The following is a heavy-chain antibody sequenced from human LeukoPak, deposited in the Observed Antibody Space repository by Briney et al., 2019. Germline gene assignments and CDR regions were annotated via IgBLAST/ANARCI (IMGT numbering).Heavy chain of an antibody. V-gene: IGHV3-21*01. CDR3: AKENPGDSSGYYYVAYYYYGMDV. Sequence: GGSLRLSCAASGCTFSSYSMNWVRQAPGKGLKWVSSISSSSYIYYADSVKGRFTISRDNAKNSLYLQMNSLRAEDTAVYYCAKENPGDSSGYYYVAYYYYGMDVWGQGTTVTVSS. D-gene: IGHD3-22*01. CDR1: GCTFSSYS. CDR2: ISSSSYI. J-gene: IGHJ6*02.